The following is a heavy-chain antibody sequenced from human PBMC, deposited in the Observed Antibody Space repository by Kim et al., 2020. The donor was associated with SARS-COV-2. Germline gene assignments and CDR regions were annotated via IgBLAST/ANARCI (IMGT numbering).Heavy chain of an antibody. CDR3: AAGYDFWSGYM. D-gene: IGHD3-3*01. Sequence: ANYAQKFQGRVTITADESTSTAYMELSSLRSEDTAVYYCAAGYDFWSGYMWGQGTLVTVSS. CDR2: A. J-gene: IGHJ4*02. V-gene: IGHV1-69*01.